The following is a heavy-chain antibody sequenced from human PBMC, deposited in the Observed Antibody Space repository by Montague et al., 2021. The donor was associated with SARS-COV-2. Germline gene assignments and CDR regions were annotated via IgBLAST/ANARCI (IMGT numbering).Heavy chain of an antibody. CDR1: GGSISSSSYY. CDR2: IYYSGST. CDR3: ARDSAPSITIFGVVIRQQNPRYYYYGMDV. V-gene: IGHV4-39*07. D-gene: IGHD3-3*01. Sequence: SETLSLTCTVSGGSISSSSYYWGWIRQPPGKGLEWIGSIYYSGSTYYNPSLKSRVTISVDTSKNQFSLKLSSVTAADTAVYYCARDSAPSITIFGVVIRQQNPRYYYYGMDVWGQGTTVTVSS. J-gene: IGHJ6*02.